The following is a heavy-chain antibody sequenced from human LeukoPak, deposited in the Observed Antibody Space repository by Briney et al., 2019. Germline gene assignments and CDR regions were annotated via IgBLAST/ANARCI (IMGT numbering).Heavy chain of an antibody. D-gene: IGHD1-26*01. CDR2: ISAYNGNA. V-gene: IGHV1-18*04. CDR3: ASVTGGSYSLDAFDI. Sequence: GASVKVSCKASGYTFTSYYMHWVRQAPGQGLEWMGWISAYNGNANYAQKLQGRVTMTTDTSTSTAYMELRSLRSDDTAVYYCASVTGGSYSLDAFDIWGQGTMVTVSS. CDR1: GYTFTSYY. J-gene: IGHJ3*02.